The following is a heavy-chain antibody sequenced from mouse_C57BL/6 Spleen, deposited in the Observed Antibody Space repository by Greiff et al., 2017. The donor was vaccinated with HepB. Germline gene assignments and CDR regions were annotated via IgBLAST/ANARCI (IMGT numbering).Heavy chain of an antibody. D-gene: IGHD1-1*01. J-gene: IGHJ2*01. CDR1: GYAFTNYL. V-gene: IGHV1-54*01. CDR3: ARLASSPFDY. CDR2: INPGSGGT. Sequence: VKLQQSGAELVRPGTSVKVSCKASGYAFTNYLIEWVKQRPGQGLEWIGVINPGSGGTNYNEKFKGKATLTADKSSSTAYMQLSSLTSEDSAVYFCARLASSPFDYWGQGTTLTVSS.